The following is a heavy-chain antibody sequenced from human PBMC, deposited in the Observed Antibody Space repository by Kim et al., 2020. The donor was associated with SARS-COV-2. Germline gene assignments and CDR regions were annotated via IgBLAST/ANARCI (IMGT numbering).Heavy chain of an antibody. Sequence: GGSLRLSCAASGFTFSSYGMHWVRQAPGKGLEWVAVIWYDGSNKYYADSVKGRFTISRDNSKNTLYLQMNSLRAEDTAVYYCAKDGLWVGELQIRGIDYWGQGTLVTVSS. CDR1: GFTFSSYG. D-gene: IGHD3-10*01. CDR3: AKDGLWVGELQIRGIDY. J-gene: IGHJ4*02. CDR2: IWYDGSNK. V-gene: IGHV3-33*06.